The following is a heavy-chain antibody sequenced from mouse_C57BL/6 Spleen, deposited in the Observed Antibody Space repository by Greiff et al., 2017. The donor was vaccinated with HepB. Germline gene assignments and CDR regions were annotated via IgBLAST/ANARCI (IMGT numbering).Heavy chain of an antibody. Sequence: QVQLQQSGAELVMPGASVKLSCKASGYTFTSYWMHWVKQRPGQGLEWIGEIDPSDSYTNYNQKFKGKSTLTVDKSSSTAYMQLSSLTSEDSAVYYCAREGGSSLFAYWGQGTLVTVSA. CDR3: AREGGSSLFAY. CDR1: GYTFTSYW. D-gene: IGHD1-1*01. V-gene: IGHV1-69*01. CDR2: IDPSDSYT. J-gene: IGHJ3*01.